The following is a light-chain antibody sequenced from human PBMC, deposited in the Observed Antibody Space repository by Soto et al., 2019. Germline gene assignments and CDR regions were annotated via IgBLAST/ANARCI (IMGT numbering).Light chain of an antibody. CDR2: EVT. CDR3: CSYAGSSTFWV. J-gene: IGLJ3*02. CDR1: SSDVGSYNL. Sequence: QSALTQPASVSGSPGQSITISCTGTSSDVGSYNLVSWYQHHSAKAPKLIIYEVTKRPSGVSNRFSGSKSGNTASLTISGLQAEDEADYYCCSYAGSSTFWVFGGGTKLTVL. V-gene: IGLV2-23*02.